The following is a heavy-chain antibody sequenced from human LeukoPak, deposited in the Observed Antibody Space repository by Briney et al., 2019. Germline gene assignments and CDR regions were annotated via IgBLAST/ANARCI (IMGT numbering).Heavy chain of an antibody. D-gene: IGHD6-13*01. CDR1: GFTFSSYA. J-gene: IGHJ4*02. Sequence: PGGSLRLSCAASGFTFSSYAMSWVRQAPGKGLEWVSVISFDGNNKYYAESVKGRFTISRDNSKNTLYLQMNSLRAEDSAVYYCAKDDGRAVGATGVGFDYWGQGTLVTVSS. V-gene: IGHV3-30*18. CDR2: ISFDGNNK. CDR3: AKDDGRAVGATGVGFDY.